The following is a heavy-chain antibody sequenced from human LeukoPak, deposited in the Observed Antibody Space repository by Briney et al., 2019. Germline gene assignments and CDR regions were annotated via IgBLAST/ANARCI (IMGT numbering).Heavy chain of an antibody. D-gene: IGHD3-9*01. V-gene: IGHV1-18*01. CDR2: ISPYNGRT. CDR1: GYTFTNYG. J-gene: IGHJ4*02. CDR3: AREYDSNKASNDY. Sequence: PGASVKVSCKASGYTFTNYGITWVRQAPGQGLEWMGWISPYNGRTRYAQKLQGRATMTTDTSTSTAYMELRSLTSDDTAIYYCAREYDSNKASNDYWGQGTLVTVSS.